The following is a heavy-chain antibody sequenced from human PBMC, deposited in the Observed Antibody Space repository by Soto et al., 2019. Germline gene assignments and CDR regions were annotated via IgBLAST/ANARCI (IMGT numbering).Heavy chain of an antibody. D-gene: IGHD1-26*01. Sequence: PGGSLRLSCAASGFAFSSYAMSWVRQAPGKGLEWLSVISADGSSTYYADSVKGRLTISRDNSKNTLHLQMNSLRAEDTAVYYCASQWELLESGPDYWGQGSLVTVSS. CDR1: GFAFSSYA. CDR2: ISADGSST. CDR3: ASQWELLESGPDY. J-gene: IGHJ4*02. V-gene: IGHV3-23*01.